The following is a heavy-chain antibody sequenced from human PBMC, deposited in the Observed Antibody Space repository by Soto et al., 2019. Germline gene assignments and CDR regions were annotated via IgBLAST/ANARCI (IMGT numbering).Heavy chain of an antibody. Sequence: PGGSLRLSCAASGFTFSSYSMNWVRQAPGKGLEWVSSISSSSSYIYYADSVKGRFTISRDNAKNSLYLQMNSLRAEDTAVYYCARDISRHYYGSGSYRRVWGKGTTVTVSS. D-gene: IGHD3-10*01. CDR1: GFTFSSYS. V-gene: IGHV3-21*01. J-gene: IGHJ6*04. CDR2: ISSSSSYI. CDR3: ARDISRHYYGSGSYRRV.